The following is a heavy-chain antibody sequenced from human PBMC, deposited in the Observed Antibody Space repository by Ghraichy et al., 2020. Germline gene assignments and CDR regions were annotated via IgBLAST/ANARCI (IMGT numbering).Heavy chain of an antibody. Sequence: GGSLRLSCADSGFSFSSYAMTWVRQAPGKGLEWVSGIGGSGGSTYYADSVKGRFTSSRDNSKSTLYLEMNSLRVEDTAVYYCAKAWGYCGGGSCPPYNWFDPWGQGTLVTVSS. V-gene: IGHV3-23*01. CDR2: IGGSGGST. D-gene: IGHD2-15*01. CDR3: AKAWGYCGGGSCPPYNWFDP. J-gene: IGHJ5*02. CDR1: GFSFSSYA.